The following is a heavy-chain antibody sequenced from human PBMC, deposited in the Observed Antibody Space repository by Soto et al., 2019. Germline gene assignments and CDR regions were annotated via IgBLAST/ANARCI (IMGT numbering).Heavy chain of an antibody. J-gene: IGHJ5*02. CDR2: INHRGST. CDR1: GGSFSGYY. Sequence: QVQLQQWGAVLLKPSETLSLTCVVYGGSFSGYYWSWIRQSPGKGLEWIGGINHRGSTNYNPSLESRVTISVDTSKNQFSLKLPSVTAADTAMYYCARDGFCTSTTCRVGNWFDPWGQGTLVTVSS. V-gene: IGHV4-34*01. CDR3: ARDGFCTSTTCRVGNWFDP. D-gene: IGHD2-2*01.